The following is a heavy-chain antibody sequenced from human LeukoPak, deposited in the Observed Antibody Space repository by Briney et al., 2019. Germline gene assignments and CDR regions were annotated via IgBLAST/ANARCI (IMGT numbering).Heavy chain of an antibody. CDR3: ARDWYCSSTSCDNWFDP. D-gene: IGHD2-2*01. Sequence: GASVKVSCKVSGYTLTELFMHWVRQAPGKGLEWMGGFDPEDGETIYAQKFQGRVTMTEDTSTDTAYMELSSLRSEDTAVYYCARDWYCSSTSCDNWFDPWGQGTLVTVSS. CDR1: GYTLTELF. CDR2: FDPEDGET. V-gene: IGHV1-24*01. J-gene: IGHJ5*02.